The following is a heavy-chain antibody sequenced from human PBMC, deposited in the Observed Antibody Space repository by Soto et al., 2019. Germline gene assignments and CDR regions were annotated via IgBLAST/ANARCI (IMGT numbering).Heavy chain of an antibody. CDR1: GGSISSGGYY. CDR2: IYYIGST. V-gene: IGHV4-31*03. CDR3: ARSVFP. J-gene: IGHJ5*02. Sequence: QVQLQESGPGLVKPSQTLSLTCTVSGGSISSGGYYWNWIRQHPGKGLEWIGYIYYIGSTYYNPSVKGRVTISLDKTKTQFSLNLSSVTAADTAVYYCARSVFPWRHGTLVTVSS.